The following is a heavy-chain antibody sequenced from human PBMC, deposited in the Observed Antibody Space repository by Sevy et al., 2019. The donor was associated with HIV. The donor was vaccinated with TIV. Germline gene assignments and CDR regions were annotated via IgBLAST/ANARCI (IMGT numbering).Heavy chain of an antibody. Sequence: GGSLRLSCTASGFTFTDYAMNWVRQSPGKGLEWVAFFKRKANGGTLDHAASVKVRFTISRDDSKNIAYLQMNDLKTEDTDVYYCTRWKGAQCVFDYWGQGALVTVSS. V-gene: IGHV3-49*04. J-gene: IGHJ4*02. CDR1: GFTFTDYA. D-gene: IGHD1-1*01. CDR2: FKRKANGGTL. CDR3: TRWKGAQCVFDY.